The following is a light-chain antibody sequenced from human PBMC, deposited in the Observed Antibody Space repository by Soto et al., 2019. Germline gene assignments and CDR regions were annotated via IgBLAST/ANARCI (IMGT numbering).Light chain of an antibody. CDR1: QDISNA. V-gene: IGKV1-6*01. J-gene: IGKJ1*01. CDR2: AAS. CDR3: LQDYNYVWT. Sequence: AIQMTQSPSSLSASVGDRVTITCRTSQDISNALGWFQQKPGKAPKLLIYAASTLKSGVPSRFSGSVSGTDFTLTVSGLQPEDFATCCCLQDYNYVWTFGEGTRVEI.